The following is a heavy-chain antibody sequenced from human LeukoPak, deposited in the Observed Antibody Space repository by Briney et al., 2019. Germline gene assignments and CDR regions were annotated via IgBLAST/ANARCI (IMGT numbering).Heavy chain of an antibody. J-gene: IGHJ4*02. Sequence: GGSLRLSCAASGFTFSNYAMTWVRQAPGKGLEWVSAISGSGGSTYYADSVKGRFTISRDNSKNTLYLQMNSLRAEDTAVYYCAKDGITMVRGFFFDYWGQGTLVTVSS. CDR3: AKDGITMVRGFFFDY. CDR2: ISGSGGST. V-gene: IGHV3-23*01. CDR1: GFTFSNYA. D-gene: IGHD3-10*01.